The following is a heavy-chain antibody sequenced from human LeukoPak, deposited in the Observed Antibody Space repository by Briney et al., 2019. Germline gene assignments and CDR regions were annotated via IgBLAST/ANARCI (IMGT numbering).Heavy chain of an antibody. CDR2: IYTSGRT. CDR3: ARTVGSGYPMPYYMDV. Sequence: SETLSLTCTVSGGSISSYYWSWIRQPPGKGLEWIGYIYTSGRTNYNPSLKSRVTISVDTSKNQFSLKLSSVTAADTAVYYCARTVGSGYPMPYYMDVWGKGTTVTVSS. J-gene: IGHJ6*03. D-gene: IGHD5-12*01. V-gene: IGHV4-4*09. CDR1: GGSISSYY.